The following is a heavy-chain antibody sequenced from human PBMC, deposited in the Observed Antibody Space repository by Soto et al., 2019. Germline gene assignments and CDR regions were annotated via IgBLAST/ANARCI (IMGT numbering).Heavy chain of an antibody. J-gene: IGHJ4*02. CDR3: ARDPSVDTASEKYYFDY. V-gene: IGHV1-46*03. Sequence: ASVQVSCQASGYTFTSYYRHWVRQAHRQGLEWMGIINPSGGSTSYAQKFQGRVTMTRDTSTSTVYMELSSLRSEDTAVYYCARDPSVDTASEKYYFDYWGQGTLVTVSS. CDR1: GYTFTSYY. D-gene: IGHD5-18*01. CDR2: INPSGGST.